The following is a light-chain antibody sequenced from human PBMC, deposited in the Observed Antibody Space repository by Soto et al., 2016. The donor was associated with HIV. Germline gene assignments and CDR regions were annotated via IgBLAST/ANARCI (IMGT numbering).Light chain of an antibody. CDR2: KDT. CDR1: VLLKNM. Sequence: SYELTQPSSVSVSPGQTAKITCSGDVLLKNMGRWFQQKPGQAPLLLLYKDTERPSGIPERFSGSNSGTTVTLTITGAQVEDEADYYCHCAADNTGVFGGGTKADRP. V-gene: IGLV3-27*01. CDR3: HCAADNTGV. J-gene: IGLJ3*02.